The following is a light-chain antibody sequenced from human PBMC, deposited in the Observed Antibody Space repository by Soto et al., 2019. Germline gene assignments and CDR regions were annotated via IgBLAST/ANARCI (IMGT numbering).Light chain of an antibody. CDR1: SSNIGSNT. CDR3: ASWDDSLKGLV. CDR2: AND. Sequence: QSVLTQPPSASGTPGQRVTISCSGSSSNIGSNTVNWYQHLPGTAPKLLIYANDQRPSVVPDRFFGSKSGTSASLAISGLQSEDEAEYYCASWDDSLKGLVFGGGTKVTVL. V-gene: IGLV1-44*01. J-gene: IGLJ2*01.